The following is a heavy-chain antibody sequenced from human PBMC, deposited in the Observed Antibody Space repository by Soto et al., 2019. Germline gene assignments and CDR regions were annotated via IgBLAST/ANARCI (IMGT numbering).Heavy chain of an antibody. D-gene: IGHD3-10*01. V-gene: IGHV3-33*01. J-gene: IGHJ6*02. CDR2: IWYDGSNK. CDR1: GFTFSSYG. CDR3: ARAGMWGSGSLLLLGPQFGDRVSVDYYGMDV. Sequence: PGGSLRLSCAASGFTFSSYGMHWVRQAPGKGLEWVAVIWYDGSNKYYADSVKGRFTISRDNSKNTLYLQMNSLRAEDTAVYYCARAGMWGSGSLLLLGPQFGDRVSVDYYGMDVWGQGTTVTVSS.